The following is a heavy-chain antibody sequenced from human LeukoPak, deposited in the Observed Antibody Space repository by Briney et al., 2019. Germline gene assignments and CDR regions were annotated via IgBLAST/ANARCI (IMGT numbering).Heavy chain of an antibody. D-gene: IGHD2-2*01. CDR3: AASLPNIVVVPATKGPFGY. CDR1: GFTVSSNY. V-gene: IGHV3-53*01. CDR2: IYSGGST. J-gene: IGHJ4*02. Sequence: GGSLRLSCAASGFTVSSNYMSWVRQAPGKGLEWVSVIYSGGSTYYADSVKGRFTISRDNSKNTLYLQMNSLRAEDTAVYYCAASLPNIVVVPATKGPFGYWGQGTLVTVSS.